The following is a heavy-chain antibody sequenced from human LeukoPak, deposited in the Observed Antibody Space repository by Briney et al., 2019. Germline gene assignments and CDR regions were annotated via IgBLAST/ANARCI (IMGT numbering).Heavy chain of an antibody. CDR2: INHDGSGK. D-gene: IGHD2-21*01. Sequence: PGGSLRLSCVASGFAFNTYWMSWVRQAPGKGLEWVANINHDGSGKYYVDSVNGRLTISRDNAKNSLYLQMNSLRVEDTAVYYCASDPFNIAAYDAFNFWGQGTVVTVSS. CDR3: ASDPFNIAAYDAFNF. V-gene: IGHV3-7*01. J-gene: IGHJ3*01. CDR1: GFAFNTYW.